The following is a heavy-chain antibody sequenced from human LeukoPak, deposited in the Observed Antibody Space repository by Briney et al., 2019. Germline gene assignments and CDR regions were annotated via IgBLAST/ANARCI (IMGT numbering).Heavy chain of an antibody. D-gene: IGHD2-15*01. J-gene: IGHJ5*02. CDR2: INHSGST. V-gene: IGHV4-34*01. CDR1: GGSFSGYY. CDR3: ARGYCSGGSCYSDXXXDP. Sequence: SETLSLTCAAYGGSFSGYYWSWIRQPPGKGLEWIGEINHSGSTNYNPSLKSRVTISVDTSKNQFSLKLSSVTAADTAVYYCARGYCSGGSCYSDXXXDPWGQGTLVTVSS.